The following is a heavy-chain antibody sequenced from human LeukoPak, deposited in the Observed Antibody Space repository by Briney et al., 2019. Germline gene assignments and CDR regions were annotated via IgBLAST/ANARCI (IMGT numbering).Heavy chain of an antibody. CDR3: ARDRRVRYLYGMDV. CDR2: IYYSGST. V-gene: IGHV4-31*03. J-gene: IGHJ6*02. CDR1: GGSISSGGYY. Sequence: SETLSLTCTVSGGSISSGGYYWSWIRQHPGKGLEWIGYIYYSGSTYYNPSLKSRVTISVDTSKNQFSLKLSSVTAADTAVYYCARDRRVRYLYGMDVWGQGTTVTVSS. D-gene: IGHD3-10*01.